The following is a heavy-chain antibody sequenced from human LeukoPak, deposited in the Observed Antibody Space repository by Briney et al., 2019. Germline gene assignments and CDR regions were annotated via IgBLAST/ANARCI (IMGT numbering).Heavy chain of an antibody. CDR3: ARDRVKAAAGAGAFDI. V-gene: IGHV4-59*01. J-gene: IGHJ3*02. CDR2: IYYSGST. CDR1: GGSISSYY. Sequence: SETLPLTCTVSGGSISSYYWSWIRQPPGKGLEWIGYIYYSGSTNYNPSLKSRVTISVDTSKNQFSLKLSSVTAADTAVYYCARDRVKAAAGAGAFDIWGQGTMVTVSS. D-gene: IGHD6-13*01.